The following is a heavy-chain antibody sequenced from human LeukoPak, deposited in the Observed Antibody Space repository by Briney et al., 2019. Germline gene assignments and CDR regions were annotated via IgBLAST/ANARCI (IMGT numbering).Heavy chain of an antibody. CDR2: IYYSGST. V-gene: IGHV4-39*01. Sequence: SETLSLTCTVSGGSISSSSYYWGWIRQPPGKGLEWIGSIYYSGSTYYNPSLKSRVTISVDTSKNQFSLKLSSVTAADTAVYYCARPDFWSGSAKDWGQGTLVTVSS. CDR3: ARPDFWSGSAKD. J-gene: IGHJ4*02. CDR1: GGSISSSSYY. D-gene: IGHD3-3*01.